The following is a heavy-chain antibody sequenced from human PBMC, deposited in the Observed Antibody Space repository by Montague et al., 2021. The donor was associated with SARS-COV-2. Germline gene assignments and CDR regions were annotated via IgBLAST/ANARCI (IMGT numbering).Heavy chain of an antibody. CDR1: GGSISSAHYY. D-gene: IGHD1-7*01. V-gene: IGHV4-39*01. J-gene: IGHJ4*02. CDR2: IYYSGTS. Sequence: SETLSLTCTVSGGSISSAHYYWSWVRQTPGKGLEWIGNIYYSGTSHSNPSLNSRVTISVDTSKNQLSLRLSSVTAADTAVYFCARQKGWNWAYYYFDYWGQGTVVTVSS. CDR3: ARQKGWNWAYYYFDY.